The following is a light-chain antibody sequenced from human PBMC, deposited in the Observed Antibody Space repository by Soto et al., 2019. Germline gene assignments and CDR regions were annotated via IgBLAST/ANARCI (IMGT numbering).Light chain of an antibody. V-gene: IGKV3-15*01. J-gene: IGKJ5*01. CDR3: NQYNNWPIT. CDR2: DAS. CDR1: QSVSTN. Sequence: EIVMTQSPATLSVSPGERATLSCRASQSVSTNLAWYQQKPAQAPRLLIYDASTRATGLPARFSGRGSGTEFTLTVSSLQSEDFGVYYCNQYNNWPITFGQGTRLEI.